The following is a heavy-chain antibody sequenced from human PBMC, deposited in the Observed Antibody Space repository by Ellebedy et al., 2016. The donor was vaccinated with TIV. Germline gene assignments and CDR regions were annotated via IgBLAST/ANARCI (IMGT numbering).Heavy chain of an antibody. CDR3: ARDPKGPRGFGAYGMDV. CDR2: IIPIFGTA. D-gene: IGHD3-10*01. J-gene: IGHJ6*02. V-gene: IGHV1-69*13. Sequence: SVKVSXKASGYTFSSYPLSWVRQAPGQGLEWMGGIIPIFGTANYAQKFQGRVTITADESTSTAYMELSSLRSEDTAVYYCARDPKGPRGFGAYGMDVWGQGTTVTVSS. CDR1: GYTFSSYP.